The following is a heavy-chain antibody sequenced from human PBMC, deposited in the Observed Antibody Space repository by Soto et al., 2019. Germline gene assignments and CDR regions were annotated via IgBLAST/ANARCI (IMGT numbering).Heavy chain of an antibody. J-gene: IGHJ6*03. CDR2: IYYSGST. D-gene: IGHD3-10*01. CDR3: ARDMVRGARGYYYYYMDV. Sequence: QVQLQESGPGLVKPSETLSLTCTVSGGSISSYYWSWIRQPPGKGLEWIGYIYYSGSTNYNPSLKSRVTISVDTSKNQSSLKLSSVTAADTAVYYCARDMVRGARGYYYYYMDVWGKGTTVTVSS. V-gene: IGHV4-59*01. CDR1: GGSISSYY.